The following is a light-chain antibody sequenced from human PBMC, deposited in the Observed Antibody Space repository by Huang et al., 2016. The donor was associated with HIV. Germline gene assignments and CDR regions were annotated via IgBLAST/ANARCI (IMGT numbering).Light chain of an antibody. V-gene: IGKV1-33*01. CDR3: QQYDSLPPWT. CDR1: QDIAKY. CDR2: DAS. Sequence: DIQMTQSPSPLSASVGDRVTITCQASQDIAKYLNWYQQKPGQAPKLLIYDASKLETGVPSRFSGSASGTDFTFTISSLQPEDIATYYCQQYDSLPPWTFGQGTKVGIK. J-gene: IGKJ1*01.